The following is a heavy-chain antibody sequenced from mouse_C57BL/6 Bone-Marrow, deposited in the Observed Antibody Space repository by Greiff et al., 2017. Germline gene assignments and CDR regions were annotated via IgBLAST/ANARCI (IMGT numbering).Heavy chain of an antibody. CDR3: TGGGSTFAY. CDR2: IRLKSDNYAT. Sequence: EVKVEESGGGLVQPGGSMKLSCVASGFTFSNYWMNWVRQSPEKGLEWVAQIRLKSDNYATHYAESVKGRFTISRDDSKSSVYLQMNYLRAEDTGIYYCTGGGSTFAYWGQGTLVTVSA. CDR1: GFTFSNYW. V-gene: IGHV6-3*01. D-gene: IGHD2-1*01. J-gene: IGHJ3*01.